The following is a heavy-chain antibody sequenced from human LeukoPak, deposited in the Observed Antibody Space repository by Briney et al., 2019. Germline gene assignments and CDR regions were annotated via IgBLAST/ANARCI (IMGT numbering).Heavy chain of an antibody. CDR1: GFAFSSHW. J-gene: IGHJ4*02. CDR2: INSDGSNT. V-gene: IGHV3-74*01. D-gene: IGHD4-23*01. CDR3: TIDLWDYDYGDKGGNY. Sequence: GGSLRLSCAASGFAFSSHWMHWVRQVPGKGLVWVSRINSDGSNTIYADSVEGRFTISRDNAKNTLYLQMNSLRADNTAVYYWTIDLWDYDYGDKGGNYWGQGTLVTVSS.